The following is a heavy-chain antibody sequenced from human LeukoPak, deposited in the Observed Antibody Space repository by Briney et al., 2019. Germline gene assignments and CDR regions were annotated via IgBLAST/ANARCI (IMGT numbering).Heavy chain of an antibody. J-gene: IGHJ4*02. CDR2: IVVGSGNT. D-gene: IGHD5-12*01. CDR3: AADYPWEGGYVN. V-gene: IGHV1-58*02. Sequence: SVKVSCKASGFTFTSSAMQWVRQARGQRLEWIGWIVVGSGNTNYAQKFQERVTMTRDMSTSTAYMEPSSLSSEETAVYYCAADYPWEGGYVNWGQGTLVTVSS. CDR1: GFTFTSSA.